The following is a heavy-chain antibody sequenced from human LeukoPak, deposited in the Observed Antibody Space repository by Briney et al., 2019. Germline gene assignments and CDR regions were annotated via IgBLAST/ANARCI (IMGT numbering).Heavy chain of an antibody. Sequence: ASVKVSCKVSGYTLTELSMHWVRQAPGKGLEWMGGFDPEDGETIYAQKFQGRVTITADESTSTAYMELSSLRSEDTAVYYCARGLIAAAGTFDYWGQGTLVTVSS. CDR1: GYTLTELS. V-gene: IGHV1-24*01. D-gene: IGHD6-13*01. J-gene: IGHJ4*02. CDR3: ARGLIAAAGTFDY. CDR2: FDPEDGET.